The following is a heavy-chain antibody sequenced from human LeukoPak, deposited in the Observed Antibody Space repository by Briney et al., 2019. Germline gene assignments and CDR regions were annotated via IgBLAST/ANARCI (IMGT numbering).Heavy chain of an antibody. CDR2: ISGSGIST. Sequence: PGGSLRLSCTASGLTFSYYVMSWVRQAPGKGLEWVSAISGSGISTYYADSVKGRFTISRDNSRNTLYLQMNSLRAEDTAVYYCAKDPRGYYDSSDLYFDYWGQGTLVTVSS. V-gene: IGHV3-23*01. J-gene: IGHJ4*02. CDR1: GLTFSYYV. CDR3: AKDPRGYYDSSDLYFDY. D-gene: IGHD3-22*01.